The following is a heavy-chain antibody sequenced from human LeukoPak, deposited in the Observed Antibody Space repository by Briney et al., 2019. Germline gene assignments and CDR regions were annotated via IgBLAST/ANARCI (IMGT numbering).Heavy chain of an antibody. Sequence: RPSETLSLTCTVSGGSISSGDYYWSWIRQPPGKGLEWIGYIYYSGSPYYNPSLKSRVTISVDTSKNQFSLKLSSVTAADTAVYYCARRNYRSAGYGMDVWGQGTTVTVSS. J-gene: IGHJ6*02. CDR1: GGSISSGDYY. V-gene: IGHV4-30-4*01. CDR3: ARRNYRSAGYGMDV. CDR2: IYYSGSP. D-gene: IGHD1-7*01.